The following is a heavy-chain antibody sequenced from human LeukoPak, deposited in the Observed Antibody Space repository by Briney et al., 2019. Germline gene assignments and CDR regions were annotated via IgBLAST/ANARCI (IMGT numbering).Heavy chain of an antibody. J-gene: IGHJ6*03. V-gene: IGHV4-59*01. CDR3: ARLIAARLPYYYYMDV. CDR2: VYYGGNT. CDR1: GGSISSYY. Sequence: SETLSLTCTVSGGSISSYYWSWIRQPPGKGLECIGYVYYGGNTNYNPSLKSRVTISLDTSKSQFSLKLSSMTAADTAMYYCARLIAARLPYYYYMDVWGKGTTVTVSS. D-gene: IGHD6-6*01.